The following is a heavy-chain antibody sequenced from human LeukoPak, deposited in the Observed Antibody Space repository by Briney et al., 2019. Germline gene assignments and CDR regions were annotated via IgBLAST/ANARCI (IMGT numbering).Heavy chain of an antibody. D-gene: IGHD1-26*01. CDR2: ISSNGGST. CDR1: GFTFSSYA. CDR3: ARVQGGSQSHYYYYMDV. Sequence: QTGGSLRLSCAASGFTFSSYAMHWVRQAPGKGLEYASAISSNGGSTYYANSVKGRFTISRDNSKNTLYLQMGSLRAEDMAVYYCARVQGGSQSHYYYYMDVWGKGTTVTVSS. V-gene: IGHV3-64*01. J-gene: IGHJ6*03.